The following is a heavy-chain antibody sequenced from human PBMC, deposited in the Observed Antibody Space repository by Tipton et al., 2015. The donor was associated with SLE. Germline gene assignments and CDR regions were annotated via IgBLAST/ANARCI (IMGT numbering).Heavy chain of an antibody. Sequence: TLSLTCAVYGGSFSGYYWSWIRQPPGKGLEWIGEINHSGSTNYNPSLKSRVTISVDTSKNQFSLKLSSVTAADTAVYYCASTNIPGAFDIWGQGTMVTVSS. J-gene: IGHJ3*02. CDR1: GGSFSGYY. CDR3: ASTNIPGAFDI. D-gene: IGHD2/OR15-2a*01. V-gene: IGHV4-34*01. CDR2: INHSGST.